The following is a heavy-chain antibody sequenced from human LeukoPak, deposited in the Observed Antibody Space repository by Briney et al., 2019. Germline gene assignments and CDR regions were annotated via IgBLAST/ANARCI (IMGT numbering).Heavy chain of an antibody. CDR1: GGSISSGDYY. Sequence: PSETLSLTCTVSGGSISSGDYYWSWIRQPPGKGLEWIGYIYYSGSTYYTPSLRGRVTISVDTSKNQFSLNLSSVTAADTAVYYCASLIPDYDFWSGPYYYYGMDVWGQGTTVTVSS. CDR3: ASLIPDYDFWSGPYYYYGMDV. CDR2: IYYSGST. D-gene: IGHD3-3*01. J-gene: IGHJ6*02. V-gene: IGHV4-30-4*01.